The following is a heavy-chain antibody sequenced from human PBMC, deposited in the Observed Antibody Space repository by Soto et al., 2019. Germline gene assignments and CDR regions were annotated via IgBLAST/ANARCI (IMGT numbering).Heavy chain of an antibody. CDR2: ISSQAFGGTT. J-gene: IGHJ4*02. D-gene: IGHD3-22*01. Sequence: GGSLRLSCTGSGFTFDDYAMSWVRQAPGKGLEWVGFISSQAFGGTTEYAASVEGRFTISTDGSKTIAYLQMNSLKAADTAVYFCATVYFYDSSADYYFDYWGQGTLVTVSS. V-gene: IGHV3-49*04. CDR3: ATVYFYDSSADYYFDY. CDR1: GFTFDDYA.